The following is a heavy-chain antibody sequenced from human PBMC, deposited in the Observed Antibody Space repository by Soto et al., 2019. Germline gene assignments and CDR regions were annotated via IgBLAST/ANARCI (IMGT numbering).Heavy chain of an antibody. CDR1: GFTFINYA. CDR3: SKXVDGPHCTSTSCLLYFDY. V-gene: IGHV3-23*01. D-gene: IGHD2-2*01. CDR2: ISGICST. Sequence: GGSLRRSCAASGFTFINYAINWVRQAAWEGLELVSTISGICSTYYSDSVKGRCTISRDNCNETLYLQMSSLRAGDTAVYFWSKXVDGPHCTSTSCLLYFDYWGQGPLVTAPQ. J-gene: IGHJ4*02.